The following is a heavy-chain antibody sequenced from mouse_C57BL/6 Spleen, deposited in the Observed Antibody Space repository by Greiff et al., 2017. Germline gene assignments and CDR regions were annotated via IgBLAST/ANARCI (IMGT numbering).Heavy chain of an antibody. CDR3: TRDDYGSSYPMDY. D-gene: IGHD1-1*01. CDR1: GFTFSSYA. CDR2: ISSGGDYI. Sequence: EVQRVESGEGLVKPGGSLKLSCAASGFTFSSYAMSWVRQTPEKRLEWVAYISSGGDYIYYADTVKGRFTISRDNARNTLYLQMSSLKSEDTAMYYCTRDDYGSSYPMDYWGQGTSVTVSS. J-gene: IGHJ4*01. V-gene: IGHV5-9-1*02.